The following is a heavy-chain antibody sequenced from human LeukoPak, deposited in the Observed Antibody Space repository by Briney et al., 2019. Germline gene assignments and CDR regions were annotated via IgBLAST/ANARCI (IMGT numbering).Heavy chain of an antibody. CDR2: IKTDGSEK. CDR3: VREDIGEIAAAKSHFDH. CDR1: GFTFSNYW. Sequence: GGSLRLSCEGSGFTFSNYWMGWVRQAPGKGLQWVANIKTDGSEKYYVDSVKGRFTISRDNAKNSLYLQKNSLRAEDTAVYYCVREDIGEIAAAKSHFDHWGQGTLVTVPS. J-gene: IGHJ4*02. D-gene: IGHD6-13*01. V-gene: IGHV3-7*01.